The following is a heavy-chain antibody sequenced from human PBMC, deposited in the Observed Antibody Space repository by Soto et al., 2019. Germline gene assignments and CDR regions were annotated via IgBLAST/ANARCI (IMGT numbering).Heavy chain of an antibody. D-gene: IGHD2-15*01. J-gene: IGHJ5*02. CDR3: ANCPTLYTPTYNWFDP. Sequence: PGGSLRLSCAASGFTFSSYAMIWVRQAPGKGLEWVSALTSSGGSTYYADSVRGRFTISRDNSKKTLYLQMNSLRAEDTAVYYCANCPTLYTPTYNWFDPWGHGTLVTVSS. CDR1: GFTFSSYA. CDR2: LTSSGGST. V-gene: IGHV3-23*01.